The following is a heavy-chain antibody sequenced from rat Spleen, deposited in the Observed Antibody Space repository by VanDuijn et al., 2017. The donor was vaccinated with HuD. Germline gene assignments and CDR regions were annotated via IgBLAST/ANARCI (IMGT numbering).Heavy chain of an antibody. CDR3: ARAPGIKTGWFTY. Sequence: QVQLQQSGAELAKPGSSVKISCKASGYTFTSYYMYWIKQTTGQGLEYIGYFITGSGGTNYNEKFKDKATLTVDISSSTAFMQLSGLTPDDSAVYYCARAPGIKTGWFTYWGQGTLVTVSS. V-gene: IGHV1-43*01. D-gene: IGHD1-4*01. CDR2: FITGSGGT. J-gene: IGHJ3*01. CDR1: GYTFTSYY.